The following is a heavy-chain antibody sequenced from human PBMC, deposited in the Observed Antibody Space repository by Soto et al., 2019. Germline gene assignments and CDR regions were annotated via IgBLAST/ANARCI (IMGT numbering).Heavy chain of an antibody. CDR2: IYRSGNT. CDR1: GYSISSGYY. D-gene: IGHD3-22*01. V-gene: IGHV4-38-2*01. J-gene: IGHJ4*02. CDR3: ARVAYFDTTGYYYYFDY. Sequence: SETLSLTCAVSGYSISSGYYWGWIRRPPGKGLEWIGSIYRSGNTYYNPSLKSRVTISLDTSKNQFSLKLSSVTAADTAVYYCARVAYFDTTGYYYYFDYWGQGTLVTVSS.